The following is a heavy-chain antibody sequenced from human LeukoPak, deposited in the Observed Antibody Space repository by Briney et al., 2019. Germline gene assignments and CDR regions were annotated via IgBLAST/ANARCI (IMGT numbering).Heavy chain of an antibody. Sequence: SETLSLTCTVSGYSISSGYYWGWIRQPPGKGLEWIGSIYHSGSTYYNPSLKSRVTIPVDTSKNQFSLKLSSVTAADTAVYYCAGGYYYDSSGYFDYWGQGTLVTVSS. D-gene: IGHD3-22*01. J-gene: IGHJ4*02. V-gene: IGHV4-38-2*02. CDR2: IYHSGST. CDR3: AGGYYYDSSGYFDY. CDR1: GYSISSGYY.